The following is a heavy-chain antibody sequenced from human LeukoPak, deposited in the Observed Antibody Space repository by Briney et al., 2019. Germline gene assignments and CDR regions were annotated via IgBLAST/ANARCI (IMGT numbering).Heavy chain of an antibody. D-gene: IGHD5-24*01. CDR2: ISFDGSNK. CDR3: ARSEMATISAAFDI. V-gene: IGHV3-30-3*01. Sequence: PGGSLRLSCAASGFTFRTYAMHWVRQAPGKGLEWVAVISFDGSNKYYGDSVKGRFTISRDNSKSTLYLQTNSLRAEDTAVYYCARSEMATISAAFDIWGQGTVVTVSS. CDR1: GFTFRTYA. J-gene: IGHJ3*02.